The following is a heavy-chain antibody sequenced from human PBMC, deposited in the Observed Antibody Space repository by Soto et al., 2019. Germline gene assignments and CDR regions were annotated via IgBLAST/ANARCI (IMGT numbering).Heavy chain of an antibody. V-gene: IGHV3-33*01. CDR2: IWYDGSNK. D-gene: IGHD6-19*01. CDR1: GFTFSSYG. J-gene: IGHJ5*02. CDR3: ARNTGGWTSGWFDP. Sequence: GGSLRLSCAASGFTFSSYGMHWVRQAPGKGLEWVAVIWYDGSNKYYADSVKGRFTISRDNSKNTLYLQMNSLRAEDTAVYYCARNTGGWTSGWFDPWGQGTLVTVSS.